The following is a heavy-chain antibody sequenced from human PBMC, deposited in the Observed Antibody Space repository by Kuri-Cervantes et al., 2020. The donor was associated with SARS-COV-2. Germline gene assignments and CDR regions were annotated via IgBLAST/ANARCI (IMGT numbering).Heavy chain of an antibody. Sequence: SVKVSCKASGGTFSNFAISWVRQAPGQGLEWMGGIIPVFGTTNNAQRLQGRVTISADEARSTVYMELSSLTFEDTAIYYCAQTIPARRRSPGDFYLYYMDVWGIGTSVTVSS. J-gene: IGHJ6*03. D-gene: IGHD6-6*01. CDR3: AQTIPARRRSPGDFYLYYMDV. CDR1: GGTFSNFA. CDR2: IIPVFGTT. V-gene: IGHV1-69*13.